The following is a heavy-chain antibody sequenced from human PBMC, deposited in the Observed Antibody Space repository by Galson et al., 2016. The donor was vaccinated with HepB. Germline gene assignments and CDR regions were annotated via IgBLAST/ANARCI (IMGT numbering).Heavy chain of an antibody. J-gene: IGHJ4*02. CDR3: ARRSFYLDY. Sequence: SLRLSCAASGFTFTTFYMSWIRLAPGKGLEWISYISSSGDTIYYADSVKGRFTVSRDNAKDSLYLQMNSLRADDSAVYYCARRSFYLDYWGQGTLVTVSS. D-gene: IGHD1-26*01. CDR2: ISSSGDTI. CDR1: GFTFTTFY. V-gene: IGHV3-11*01.